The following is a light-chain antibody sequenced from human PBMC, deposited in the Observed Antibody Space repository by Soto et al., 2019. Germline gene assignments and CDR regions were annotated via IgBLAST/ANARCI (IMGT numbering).Light chain of an antibody. CDR1: QGISNY. CDR2: AAS. Sequence: EIQTSKSAFSLSGSVGDRVISSCQASQGISNYLAWYQQKPGKVPKLLIYAASTLQSGVPSRFSGSGSGTDFTLTISSLQPEDVATYYCQKYNSALSLTFCGGTNVDI. J-gene: IGKJ4*02. V-gene: IGKV1-27*01. CDR3: QKYNSALSLT.